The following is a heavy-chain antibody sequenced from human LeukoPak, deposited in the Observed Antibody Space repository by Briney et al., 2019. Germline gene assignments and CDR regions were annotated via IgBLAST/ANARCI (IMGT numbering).Heavy chain of an antibody. V-gene: IGHV5-51*01. Sequence: GESLKISCKGSGYSFTNYCIGWVRQMPGKGLEWMGIIYPDDSNTIYSPSFQGQVTMSADMSINTAYLEWSRLKASDSAMYYCARHDTSGWTPTSTFDIWGQGTMVTVSS. CDR3: ARHDTSGWTPTSTFDI. D-gene: IGHD3-22*01. CDR1: GYSFTNYC. J-gene: IGHJ3*02. CDR2: IYPDDSNT.